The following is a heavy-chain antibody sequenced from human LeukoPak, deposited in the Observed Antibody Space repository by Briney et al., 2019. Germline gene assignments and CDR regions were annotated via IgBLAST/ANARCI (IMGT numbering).Heavy chain of an antibody. D-gene: IGHD3-9*01. CDR2: IIPILDVT. CDR1: GGTFTNYA. V-gene: IGHV1-69*04. CDR3: ARGGGVDILTGFQY. J-gene: IGHJ4*02. Sequence: GASVKVSCKASGGTFTNYAINWVRQAPGQGLEWMGRIIPILDVTNYAQKFQGRVTITADQSTSTAYMELSSLRSEDTAGYYCARGGGVDILTGFQYWGQGTLVTVSS.